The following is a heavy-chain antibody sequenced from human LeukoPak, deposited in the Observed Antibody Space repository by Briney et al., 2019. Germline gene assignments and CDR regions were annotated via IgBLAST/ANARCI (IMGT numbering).Heavy chain of an antibody. CDR3: ARAPEGYYDSSGYFDY. CDR2: ISSSSSTI. J-gene: IGHJ4*02. D-gene: IGHD3-22*01. CDR1: GFTFSSYS. V-gene: IGHV3-48*04. Sequence: GGSLRLSCAASGFTFSSYSMNWVRQAPGKGLEWVSYISSSSSTIYYADSVKGRFTISRDNAKNSLYLQMNSLRAEDTAVYYCARAPEGYYDSSGYFDYWGQGTLVTVSS.